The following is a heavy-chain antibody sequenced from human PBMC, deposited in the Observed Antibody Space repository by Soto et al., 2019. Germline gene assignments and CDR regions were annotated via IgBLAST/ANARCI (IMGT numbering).Heavy chain of an antibody. CDR2: ISAYNGNT. D-gene: IGHD6-19*01. V-gene: IGHV1-18*01. CDR3: ASFSAPPVLKTGIAVAGDAFDI. J-gene: IGHJ3*02. CDR1: GYTFTSYG. Sequence: ASVKVSCKASGYTFTSYGISWVRQAPGQGLEWMGWISAYNGNTNYAQKLQGRVTMTTDTSTSTAYMELRSLRSDDTAVYYCASFSAPPVLKTGIAVAGDAFDIWGQGTMVTVSS.